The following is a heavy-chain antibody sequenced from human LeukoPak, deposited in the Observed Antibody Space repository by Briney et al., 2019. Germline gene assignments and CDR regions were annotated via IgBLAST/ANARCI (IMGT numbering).Heavy chain of an antibody. V-gene: IGHV3-21*01. D-gene: IGHD2-2*01. CDR2: ISSSSSYI. CDR1: GFTFSSYS. J-gene: IGHJ4*02. Sequence: GGSLRLSCAASGFTFSSYSMNWVRQAPGKGLEWVSSISSSSSYIYYADSVEGRFTISRDNAKNSLYLQMNSLRAEDTAVYYCARRRYQLPPRGYYFDYWGQGTLVTVSS. CDR3: ARRRYQLPPRGYYFDY.